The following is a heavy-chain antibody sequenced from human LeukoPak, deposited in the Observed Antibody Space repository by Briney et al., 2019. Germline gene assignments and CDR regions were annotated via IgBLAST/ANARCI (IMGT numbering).Heavy chain of an antibody. CDR2: IYRSGST. Sequence: SETLSLTCTVSGYSISSGYYWGWIRQPPGKGLEWIGSIYRSGSTYYNPSLKSRVTISVDTSKNQFSLKLSSVTAADTAVYYCARVGGSGWFDYWGQGTLVTVSS. CDR3: ARVGGSGWFDY. J-gene: IGHJ4*02. D-gene: IGHD6-19*01. V-gene: IGHV4-38-2*02. CDR1: GYSISSGYY.